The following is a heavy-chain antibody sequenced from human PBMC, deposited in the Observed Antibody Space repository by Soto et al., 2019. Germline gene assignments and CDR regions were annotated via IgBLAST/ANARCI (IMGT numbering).Heavy chain of an antibody. CDR3: ARHRHPRGTVGATSPLDP. Sequence: GSLRLSCAISGFSVSSNYLSWVRQAPGKGLEWVSVHYSGGSTYYADSVQGRFTISRDKSNNTLYLQMRRVRAEDTAVYFCARHRHPRGTVGATSPLDPWGQGTQVTVSS. CDR1: GFSVSSNY. J-gene: IGHJ5*02. CDR2: HYSGGST. D-gene: IGHD1-26*01. V-gene: IGHV3-53*01.